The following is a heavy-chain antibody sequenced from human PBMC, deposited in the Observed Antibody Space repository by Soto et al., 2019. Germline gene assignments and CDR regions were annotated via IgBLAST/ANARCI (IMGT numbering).Heavy chain of an antibody. D-gene: IGHD5-18*01. V-gene: IGHV3-30*18. J-gene: IGHJ4*02. CDR3: AKGELDTAMPPELDY. CDR2: ISYDGSNK. Sequence: QVQLVESGGGVVQPGRSLRLSCAASGFTFSSYGMHWVRQAPGKGLEWVAVISYDGSNKYYADSVKGRFTISRDNSKNTLYLQMNSLRAEDTAVYYCAKGELDTAMPPELDYWGQGTLVTVSS. CDR1: GFTFSSYG.